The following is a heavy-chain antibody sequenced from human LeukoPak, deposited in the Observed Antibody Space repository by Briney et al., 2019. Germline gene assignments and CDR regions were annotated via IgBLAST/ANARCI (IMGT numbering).Heavy chain of an antibody. CDR2: IYYSGST. V-gene: IGHV4-59*01. CDR1: DDSFSTYH. J-gene: IGHJ3*02. Sequence: SETLSLTCTVSDDSFSTYHWSWIRQPPGKGLEWIGYIYYSGSTNCNPSLKSRVTISVDTSKNQFSLKLSSVTAADTAVYYCAGGWIQPGAFDIWGQGTMVTVSS. D-gene: IGHD5-18*01. CDR3: AGGWIQPGAFDI.